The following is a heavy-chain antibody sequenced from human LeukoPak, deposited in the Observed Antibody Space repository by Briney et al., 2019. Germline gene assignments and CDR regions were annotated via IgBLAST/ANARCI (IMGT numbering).Heavy chain of an antibody. D-gene: IGHD4-11*01. CDR2: INPNSGGT. V-gene: IGHV1-2*02. CDR3: ARDLGGTTGNY. CDR1: GYTFTGYY. Sequence: RRASVKVYCKASGYTFTGYYMHWVRQAPGQGLEWMGWINPNSGGTNYAQKFQGRVTMTRDTSISTAYMELSRLRSDDTAVYYCARDLGGTTGNYWGQGTLVTVSS. J-gene: IGHJ4*02.